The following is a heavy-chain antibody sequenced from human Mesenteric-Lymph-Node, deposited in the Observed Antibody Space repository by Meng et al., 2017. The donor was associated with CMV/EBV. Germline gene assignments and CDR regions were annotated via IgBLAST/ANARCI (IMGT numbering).Heavy chain of an antibody. CDR1: GGSFSAYY. D-gene: IGHD2-2*01. Sequence: GSLRLSCAVYGGSFSAYYWSWIRQPPGKGLEWIGEISHSGNTNYNPSLKSRVTISVDTSKNQFSLKLSSVTAADTAVYYCARLGGYCSSTSCSPNWGQGTLVTVSS. J-gene: IGHJ4*02. V-gene: IGHV4-34*01. CDR2: ISHSGNT. CDR3: ARLGGYCSSTSCSPN.